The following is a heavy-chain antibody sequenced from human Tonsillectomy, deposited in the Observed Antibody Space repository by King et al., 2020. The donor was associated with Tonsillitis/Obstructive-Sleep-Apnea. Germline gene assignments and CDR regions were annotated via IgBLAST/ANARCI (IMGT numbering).Heavy chain of an antibody. CDR3: ARRGSAYSTSSNWFDP. CDR1: GGSITSSSYY. Sequence: QLQESGPGLVKPSETLSLTCTVSGGSITSSSYYWGWIRQPPGKGLEWIGYSYSSGSTYYNPSLKRRVTISVNTSKNQFSLKLNSVTAADTAVYFCARRGSAYSTSSNWFDPWGQGTLVSVSS. CDR2: SYSSGST. D-gene: IGHD6-6*01. V-gene: IGHV4-39*01. J-gene: IGHJ5*02.